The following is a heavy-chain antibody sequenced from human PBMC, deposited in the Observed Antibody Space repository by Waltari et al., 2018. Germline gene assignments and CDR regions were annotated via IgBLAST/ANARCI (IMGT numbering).Heavy chain of an antibody. D-gene: IGHD6-13*01. CDR3: VSLIAAAEFFDY. V-gene: IGHV3-30*03. CDR2: ISYDGSNK. Sequence: QVQLVESGGGVVQPGRSLRLSCAASGFTFSSYGMHWVRQAPGKGLEWVSVISYDGSNKYYADSVKGRFTISRDNSKNTLYLQMNSLRAEDTAVYYCVSLIAAAEFFDYWGQGTLVTVSS. CDR1: GFTFSSYG. J-gene: IGHJ4*02.